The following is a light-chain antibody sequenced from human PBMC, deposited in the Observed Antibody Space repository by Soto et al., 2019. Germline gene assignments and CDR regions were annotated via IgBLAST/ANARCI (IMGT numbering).Light chain of an antibody. CDR1: QSVSSSY. CDR3: QQFGNSPYT. CDR2: GAS. J-gene: IGKJ2*01. V-gene: IGKV3-20*01. Sequence: EIVLTQSPGTLSLSPGERATLSCRASQSVSSSYLAWYQQKPGQTPRLLIYGASSSATGIPDRFSGSGSGTDFPLTISRLEPEDFAVYYCQQFGNSPYTFGQGTKLDIK.